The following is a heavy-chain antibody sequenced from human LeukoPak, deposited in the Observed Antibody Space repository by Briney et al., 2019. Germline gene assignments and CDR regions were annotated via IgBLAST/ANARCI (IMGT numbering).Heavy chain of an antibody. V-gene: IGHV4-59*01. CDR3: ASSGLTTAGTVSY. J-gene: IGHJ4*02. Sequence: SETLSLTCTVSGGSISSYYWSWIRQPPGKGLEWIGYIYHNGSTNNNPSLQSRVTISVDTSKNQFSLKLSSVTAADTAVYYCASSGLTTAGTVSYWGQGTLVTVSS. D-gene: IGHD6-13*01. CDR2: IYHNGST. CDR1: GGSISSYY.